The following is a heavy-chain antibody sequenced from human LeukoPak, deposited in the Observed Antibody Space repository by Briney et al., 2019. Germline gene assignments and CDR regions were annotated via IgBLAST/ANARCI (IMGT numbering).Heavy chain of an antibody. CDR3: AKSPYSVSIVVVVAATVLPDY. J-gene: IGHJ4*02. D-gene: IGHD2-15*01. Sequence: AGGSLRLSCAASGFTFSSYSMNWVRQAPGKGLEWVSAISGSGGSTYYADSVKGRFTISRDNSKNTLYLQMNSLRAEDTAVYYCAKSPYSVSIVVVVAATVLPDYWGQGTLVTVSS. V-gene: IGHV3-23*01. CDR2: ISGSGGST. CDR1: GFTFSSYS.